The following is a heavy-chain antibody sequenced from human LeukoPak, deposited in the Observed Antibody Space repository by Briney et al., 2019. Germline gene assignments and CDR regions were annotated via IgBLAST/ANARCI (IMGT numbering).Heavy chain of an antibody. J-gene: IGHJ5*02. D-gene: IGHD5-12*01. Sequence: TLSLTCTVSGGSISSGSYYWSWIRQPAGKGLEWIGRIYTSGSTNYNPSLKSRVTISVDTSKNQFSLKLSSVTAADTAVYYCAREGGYDDNWFDPWGQGTLVTVSS. V-gene: IGHV4-61*02. CDR2: IYTSGST. CDR3: AREGGYDDNWFDP. CDR1: GGSISSGSYY.